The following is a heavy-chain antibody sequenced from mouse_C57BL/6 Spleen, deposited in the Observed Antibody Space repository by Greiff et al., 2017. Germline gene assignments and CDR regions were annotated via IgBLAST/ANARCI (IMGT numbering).Heavy chain of an antibody. CDR3: ARDGYYAMDY. J-gene: IGHJ4*01. V-gene: IGHV1-82*01. CDR1: GYAFSSSW. CDR2: IYPGDGDT. Sequence: VQLQQSGPELVKPGASVKISCKASGYAFSSSWMNWVKQRPGKGLEWIGQIYPGDGDTNYNGKFKGKATLTADKSSSTAYMQLSSLTSEDSAVYFCARDGYYAMDYWGQGTSVTVSS. D-gene: IGHD2-3*01.